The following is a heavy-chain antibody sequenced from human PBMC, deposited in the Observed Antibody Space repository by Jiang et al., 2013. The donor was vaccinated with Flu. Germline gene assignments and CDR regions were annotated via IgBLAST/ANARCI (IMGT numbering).Heavy chain of an antibody. V-gene: IGHV1-69*01. J-gene: IGHJ5*02. CDR2: IIPMFGRA. D-gene: IGHD6-6*01. Sequence: AEVKKPGSSVKVSCKASGGTFSSYAISWVRQAPGQGLEWMGGIIPMFGRATYARNFQGRVTIIADESTSTVDMELSSLRSEDTAVYYCARGEYSSSSGDSWGQGTLVTVSS. CDR3: ARGEYSSSSGDS. CDR1: GGTFSSYA.